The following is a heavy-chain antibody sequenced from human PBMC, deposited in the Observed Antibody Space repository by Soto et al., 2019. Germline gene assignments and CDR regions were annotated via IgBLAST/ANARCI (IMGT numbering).Heavy chain of an antibody. V-gene: IGHV1-46*01. CDR1: GYIFTAYS. D-gene: IGHD2-15*01. J-gene: IGHJ1*01. Sequence: QVQLEQSGAEVKKPGASVKVSCKASGYIFTAYSMHWVRRAPGQGLQWMGVVNPSGGSTNYAQKFQGRITLTRDTSRNTFYMDRSSLTSEDTAVYYCAREENCSDGICYSEYFQRWGQGTLVTVSS. CDR3: AREENCSDGICYSEYFQR. CDR2: VNPSGGST.